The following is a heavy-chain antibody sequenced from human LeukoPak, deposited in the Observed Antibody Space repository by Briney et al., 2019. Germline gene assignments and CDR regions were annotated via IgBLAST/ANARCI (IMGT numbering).Heavy chain of an antibody. CDR1: GFTFTDYY. J-gene: IGHJ4*02. Sequence: GGSLRLSCAASGFTFTDYYMSWIRQAPGKGLEWLSYISSSGSTIYYADSVKGRFTISRDNAKNSLYLQMNSLRAEDTAVYYCARRAGAYSHPYDYWGQGTLVTVSS. CDR2: ISSSGSTI. D-gene: IGHD4/OR15-4a*01. V-gene: IGHV3-11*01. CDR3: ARRAGAYSHPYDY.